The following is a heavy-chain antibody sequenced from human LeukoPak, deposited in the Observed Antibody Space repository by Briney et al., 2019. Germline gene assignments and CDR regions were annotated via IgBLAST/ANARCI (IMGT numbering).Heavy chain of an antibody. Sequence: GGSLRPSCAASGFTFSNAWMSWVRQAPGKGLEWVGRINSKTDGGTTDYAAPVKGRFTISRDDSKNTLYLQMNSLKTEDTAVYYCTTGAQIITIFGVDLDYWGQGTLVTVSS. V-gene: IGHV3-15*01. CDR1: GFTFSNAW. CDR2: INSKTDGGTT. J-gene: IGHJ4*02. D-gene: IGHD3-3*01. CDR3: TTGAQIITIFGVDLDY.